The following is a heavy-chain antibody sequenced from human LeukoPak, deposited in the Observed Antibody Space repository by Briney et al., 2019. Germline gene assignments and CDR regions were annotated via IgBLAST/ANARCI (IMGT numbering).Heavy chain of an antibody. J-gene: IGHJ4*02. CDR1: GVSINDYF. Sequence: PSETLSLTCNVSGVSINDYFWSWIRQPPGQGLEWIGSIFYSGSTYYSPSLKSRVTISVDTSKNQFSLKLNSVTAADTAVYYCARRGFATVDFDYWGQGTLVTVSS. V-gene: IGHV4-59*05. CDR3: ARRGFATVDFDY. D-gene: IGHD4-17*01. CDR2: IFYSGST.